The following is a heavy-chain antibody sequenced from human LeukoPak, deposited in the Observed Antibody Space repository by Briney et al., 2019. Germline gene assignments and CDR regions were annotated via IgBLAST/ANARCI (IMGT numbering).Heavy chain of an antibody. CDR2: INHSGST. J-gene: IGHJ4*02. D-gene: IGHD3-3*01. V-gene: IGHV4-34*01. Sequence: SETLSLTCAVYGGSFSGYYWSWIRQPPGKGLEWIGEINHSGSTNYNPSLKSRVTISVDTSKNQFSLKLNSVTAADTAVYYCARAVPFFWFFDYWGQGTLVTVSS. CDR1: GGSFSGYY. CDR3: ARAVPFFWFFDY.